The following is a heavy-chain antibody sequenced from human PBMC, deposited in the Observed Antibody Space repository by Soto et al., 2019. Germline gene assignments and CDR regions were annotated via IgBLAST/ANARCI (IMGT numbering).Heavy chain of an antibody. CDR3: ARRRGDRRSGGTFDY. V-gene: IGHV2-5*02. J-gene: IGHJ4*02. D-gene: IGHD2-21*01. CDR1: GFALNTGAVG. CDR2: ISRDDAK. Sequence: GSGHTLVNPTHTLTLTCAFSGFALNTGAVGVGWIRQPAGRAPGVFALISRDDAKRYRPSVMSRLTITKDISKNQVVLTMTNMEPVDTDTYYCARRRGDRRSGGTFDYWGQGTLDTVS.